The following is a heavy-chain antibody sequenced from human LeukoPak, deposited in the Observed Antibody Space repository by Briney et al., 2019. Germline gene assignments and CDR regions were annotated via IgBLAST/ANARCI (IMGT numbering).Heavy chain of an antibody. CDR2: IRYDGSNK. CDR1: GFTFSSYG. D-gene: IGHD3-3*01. CDR3: AKDGITIFGVVVPFDY. J-gene: IGHJ4*02. Sequence: PGGSLRLSCAASGFTFSSYGMHWVSQAPGKGLEWVAFIRYDGSNKYYADSVKGRFTISRDNSKNTLYLQMNSLRAEDTAVYYCAKDGITIFGVVVPFDYWGQGTLVTVSS. V-gene: IGHV3-30*02.